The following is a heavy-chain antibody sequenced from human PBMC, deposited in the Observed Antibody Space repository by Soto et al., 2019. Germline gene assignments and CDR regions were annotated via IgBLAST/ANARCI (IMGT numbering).Heavy chain of an antibody. Sequence: QVQLVESGGGVVQPGRSLRLSCAASGFTFSSYAMHWVRQAPGKGLEWVAVISYDGSNKYYADSVKGRFTISRDNSKNTLYLQMNSLRAEDTAVYYCARDKVKRVGATTYWFDPWGQGTLVTVSS. D-gene: IGHD1-26*01. V-gene: IGHV3-30-3*01. CDR3: ARDKVKRVGATTYWFDP. J-gene: IGHJ5*02. CDR1: GFTFSSYA. CDR2: ISYDGSNK.